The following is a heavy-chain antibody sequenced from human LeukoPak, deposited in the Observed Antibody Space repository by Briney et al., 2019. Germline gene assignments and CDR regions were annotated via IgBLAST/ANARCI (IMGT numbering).Heavy chain of an antibody. CDR2: ISSSSSYI. Sequence: KSGGSLRLSCAASGFTFSSYSMNWVRQAPGKGLEWVSSISSSSSYIYYADSVKGRFTISRDNAKISLYLQMNSLRAEDTAVYYCARVKISSQDYYFDYWGQGTLGTVSS. CDR1: GFTFSSYS. CDR3: ARVKISSQDYYFDY. V-gene: IGHV3-21*01. D-gene: IGHD3-9*01. J-gene: IGHJ4*02.